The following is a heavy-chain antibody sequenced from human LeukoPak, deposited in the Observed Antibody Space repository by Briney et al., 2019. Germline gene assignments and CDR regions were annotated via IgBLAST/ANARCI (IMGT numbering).Heavy chain of an antibody. D-gene: IGHD7-27*01. CDR1: GFTFSSYW. V-gene: IGHV3-74*01. CDR2: ITDDGSSP. CDR3: TRNNWGIDY. Sequence: GGSLRLSCVASGFTFSSYWMHWVRQAPGQGLVWVSRITDDGSSPGYADSVKGRFTISRDNARNTLYLQMTNLRVEDTVVYYCTRNNWGIDYWGQGALVTVSS. J-gene: IGHJ4*02.